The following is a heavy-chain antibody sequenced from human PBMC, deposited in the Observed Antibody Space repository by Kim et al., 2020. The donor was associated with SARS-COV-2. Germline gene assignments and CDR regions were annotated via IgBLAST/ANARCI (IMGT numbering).Heavy chain of an antibody. Sequence: GGSLRLSCAASGFSVSTNYMSWVRQAPGKELEWVSVIYADGSSYYADAVKGRFTISRDNSTNKLLLQLNSLRAEDTTVNYCAREQSRWGYGAHGGYWSQG. CDR2: IYADGSS. CDR3: AREQSRWGYGAHGGY. D-gene: IGHD4-17*01. CDR1: GFSVSTNY. V-gene: IGHV3-53*01. J-gene: IGHJ4*02.